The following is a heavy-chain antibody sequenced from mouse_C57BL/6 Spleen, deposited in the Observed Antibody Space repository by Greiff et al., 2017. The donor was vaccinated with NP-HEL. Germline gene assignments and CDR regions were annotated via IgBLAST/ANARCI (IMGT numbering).Heavy chain of an antibody. D-gene: IGHD2-5*01. CDR3: ARRAYYSNYVNAMDY. CDR2: IYPGDDDT. CDR1: GYAFSSYW. J-gene: IGHJ4*01. Sequence: QVQLKQSGAELVKPGASVKISCKASGYAFSSYWMNWVKQRPGKGLEWIGQIYPGDDDTNYNGKFKGKATLTADKSSSTAYMQLSSLTSEDSAVYFCARRAYYSNYVNAMDYWGQGTSVTVSS. V-gene: IGHV1-80*01.